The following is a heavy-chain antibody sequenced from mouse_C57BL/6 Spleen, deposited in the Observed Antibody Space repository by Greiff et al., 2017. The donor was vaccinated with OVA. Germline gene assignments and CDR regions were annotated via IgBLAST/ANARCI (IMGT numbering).Heavy chain of an antibody. V-gene: IGHV1-85*01. CDR2: IYPRAGST. J-gene: IGHJ2*01. CDR1: GYTFTSYD. D-gene: IGHD2-4*01. Sequence: QVQLQQSGPELVKPGASVKLSCKASGYTFTSYDINWVKQRPGQGLEWIGWIYPRAGSTKYNEKFKGKATLTVDTSSSTAYMELHSLTSEDSAVYFCARRGNDYDDYWGQGTTLTVSS. CDR3: ARRGNDYDDY.